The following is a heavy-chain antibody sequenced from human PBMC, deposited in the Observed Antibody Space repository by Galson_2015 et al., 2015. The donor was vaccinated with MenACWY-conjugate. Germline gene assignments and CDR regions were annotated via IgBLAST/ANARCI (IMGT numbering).Heavy chain of an antibody. CDR3: ASSEIVSS. D-gene: IGHD2-21*01. V-gene: IGHV3-74*01. J-gene: IGHJ5*02. Sequence: SLRLSCAASGFTFSRYWMHWVRQIPGEGLVWVSRISGDAGSSYYADSVRGRFAISRDNAKNTLYLQMSSLKVEDSAVYYCASSEIVSSWGREPWSPSPQ. CDR2: ISGDAGSS. CDR1: GFTFSRYW.